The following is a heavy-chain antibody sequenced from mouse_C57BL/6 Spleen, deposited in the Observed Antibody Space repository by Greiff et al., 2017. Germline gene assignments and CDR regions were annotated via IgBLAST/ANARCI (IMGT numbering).Heavy chain of an antibody. J-gene: IGHJ4*01. D-gene: IGHD2-4*01. CDR2: LSDGGSYT. CDR3: ARDGALYDDYDGGYYYAMDY. CDR1: GFTFSSYA. V-gene: IGHV5-4*01. Sequence: EVKVEESGGGLVKPGGSLKLSCAASGFTFSSYAMSWVRQTPEKRLEWVATLSDGGSYTYYPDNVKGRFTISRDNAKNNLYLQMSHLKSEDTAMYYCARDGALYDDYDGGYYYAMDYWGQGTSVTVSS.